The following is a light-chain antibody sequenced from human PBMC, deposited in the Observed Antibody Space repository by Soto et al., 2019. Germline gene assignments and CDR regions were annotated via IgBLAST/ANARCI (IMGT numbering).Light chain of an antibody. CDR1: QSVSSN. CDR3: QQYHNWPPGT. V-gene: IGKV3-15*01. CDR2: AAS. Sequence: EIVMTQSPATLSVSPGERATLSCRASQSVSSNLAWYQQIPGRAPRLLMYAASSRATGVPARFSGSGSGTEFTLTISSLQSEDFAVYYCQQYHNWPPGTFGQGTKVEIK. J-gene: IGKJ1*01.